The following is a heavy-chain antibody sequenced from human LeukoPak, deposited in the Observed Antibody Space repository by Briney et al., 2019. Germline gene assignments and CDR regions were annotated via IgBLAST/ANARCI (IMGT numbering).Heavy chain of an antibody. Sequence: GGSLRLSCAASGFTFSSYAMHWVRQAPGKGLEWVSSISSSSSYIYYADSVKGRFTISRDNAKNSLYLQMNSLRAEDTAVYYCARWHSPYCGGDCYTPGAFDVWGQGTMVTVSS. CDR2: ISSSSSYI. CDR3: ARWHSPYCGGDCYTPGAFDV. CDR1: GFTFSSYA. J-gene: IGHJ3*01. V-gene: IGHV3-21*01. D-gene: IGHD2-21*02.